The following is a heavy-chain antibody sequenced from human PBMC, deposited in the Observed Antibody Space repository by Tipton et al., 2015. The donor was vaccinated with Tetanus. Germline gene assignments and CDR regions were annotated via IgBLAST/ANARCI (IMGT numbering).Heavy chain of an antibody. D-gene: IGHD3-3*01. CDR3: ARSHVFRFTRFGEEIPRSGRFDP. J-gene: IGHJ5*02. CDR1: GGSISNYY. Sequence: GLVKPSETLSLTCSVSGGSISNYYWNWIRQSPGKRLEWIGNIYSNGDTDYNPSLQRRATISLDTAERHFSLRLKSVTAADTAVYYCARSHVFRFTRFGEEIPRSGRFDPWGQGTLVTVSS. V-gene: IGHV4-4*09. CDR2: IYSNGDT.